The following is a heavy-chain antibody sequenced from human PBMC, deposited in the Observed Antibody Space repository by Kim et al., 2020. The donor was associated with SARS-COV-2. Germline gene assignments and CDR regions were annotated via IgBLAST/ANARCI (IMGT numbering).Heavy chain of an antibody. CDR1: GGSFSGYY. V-gene: IGHV4-34*01. J-gene: IGHJ6*01. D-gene: IGHD6-6*01. Sequence: SETLSLTCAVYGGSFSGYYWSWIRQPPGKGLEWIGEINHSGSTNYNPSLKSRVTISVDTSKNQFPLKLSSVTAADTAVYYCASVSYSSSLVHYYYYYGM. CDR3: ASVSYSSSLVHYYYYYGM. CDR2: INHSGST.